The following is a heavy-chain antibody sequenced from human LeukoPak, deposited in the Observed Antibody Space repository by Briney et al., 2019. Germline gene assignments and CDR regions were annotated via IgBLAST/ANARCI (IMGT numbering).Heavy chain of an antibody. V-gene: IGHV4-38-2*01. CDR1: GYSTSSGYY. Sequence: PSETLSLTCAVSGYSTSSGYYWGWIRQPPGKGLEWIGSIYHSGSTYYNPSPKSRVTISVDTSKNQFSLKLSSVTAADTAVYYCASSNYDFWSGNSADYWGQGTLVTVSS. J-gene: IGHJ4*02. D-gene: IGHD3-3*01. CDR3: ASSNYDFWSGNSADY. CDR2: IYHSGST.